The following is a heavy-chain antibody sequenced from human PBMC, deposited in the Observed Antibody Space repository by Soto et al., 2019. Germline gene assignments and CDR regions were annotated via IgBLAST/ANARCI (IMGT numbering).Heavy chain of an antibody. CDR3: ARDGDGYNY. J-gene: IGHJ4*02. CDR1: GGSVSSGSYY. Sequence: QVQLQESGPGLVKPSDTLSLTCTVSGGSVSSGSYYWSWIRQPPGKGLEWIGYIYSSGSTSYNPSLKSRVTTSVDTSKNQFSLKLRSVTAADTAVYYCARDGDGYNYWGQGTLVTVSS. D-gene: IGHD5-12*01. CDR2: IYSSGST. V-gene: IGHV4-61*01.